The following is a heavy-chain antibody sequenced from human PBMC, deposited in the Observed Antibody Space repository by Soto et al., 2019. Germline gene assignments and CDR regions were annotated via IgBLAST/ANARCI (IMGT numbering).Heavy chain of an antibody. CDR2: ISSSSSYI. CDR1: GFTFSSYS. D-gene: IGHD3-16*01. Sequence: GGSLRLSCAASGFTFSSYSMNWVRQAPGKGLEWVSSISSSSSYIYYADSVKGRFTISRDNAKNSLYLQMNSLRAEDTAVYYCARVEEGEPYYYYYYMDVWGKGTTVTVSS. J-gene: IGHJ6*03. CDR3: ARVEEGEPYYYYYYMDV. V-gene: IGHV3-21*01.